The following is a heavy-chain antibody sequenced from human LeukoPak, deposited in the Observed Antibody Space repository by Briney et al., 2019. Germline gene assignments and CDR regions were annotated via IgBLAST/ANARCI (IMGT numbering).Heavy chain of an antibody. Sequence: PGGSLRLSCAASGFTFSSYSMNWVRQAPGKGLEWVSYISSSSSTIYYADSVKGRFTISRDNAKNSLYLQMNSLRAEDTAVYYCARENTVLRYFDRRTGLDYWGQGTLVTVSS. J-gene: IGHJ4*02. CDR2: ISSSSSTI. D-gene: IGHD3-9*01. CDR3: ARENTVLRYFDRRTGLDY. CDR1: GFTFSSYS. V-gene: IGHV3-48*01.